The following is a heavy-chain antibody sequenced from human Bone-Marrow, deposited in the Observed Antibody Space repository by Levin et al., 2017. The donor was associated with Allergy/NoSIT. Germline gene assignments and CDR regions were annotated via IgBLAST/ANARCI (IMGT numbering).Heavy chain of an antibody. J-gene: IGHJ4*02. CDR2: ISVDSSYT. V-gene: IGHV3-11*03. Sequence: KAGGSLRLSCAAAGFSLTDYYMAWIRQAPGKGLEYVSYISVDSSYTKYADSVKGRFTISRDNAKKSLFLQMNSLRAEDTAVYYCASLYGSGSYPVSYWGQGTLVTVS. CDR1: GFSLTDYY. D-gene: IGHD3-10*01. CDR3: ASLYGSGSYPVSY.